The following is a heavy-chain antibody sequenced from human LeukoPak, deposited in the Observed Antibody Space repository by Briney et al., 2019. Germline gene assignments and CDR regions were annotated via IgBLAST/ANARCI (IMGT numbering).Heavy chain of an antibody. D-gene: IGHD2-2*01. CDR2: ISWNSGSI. CDR3: AKAGYCSSTSCSDY. CDR1: GFTFDDYA. Sequence: GGSLRLSCAASGFTFDDYAMHWVRQAPGKGLEWVSGISWNSGSIGYADSVKGRFTISRDNAKNSLYLQMNSLRAEDTASYYCAKAGYCSSTSCSDYWGQGTLVTVSS. J-gene: IGHJ4*02. V-gene: IGHV3-9*01.